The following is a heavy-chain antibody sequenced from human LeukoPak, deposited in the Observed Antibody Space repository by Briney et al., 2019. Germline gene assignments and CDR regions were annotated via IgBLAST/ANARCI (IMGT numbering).Heavy chain of an antibody. CDR3: ARGGYDFGSTKYFQH. V-gene: IGHV4-34*01. CDR2: INHSGST. Sequence: SETLSLTCAVYGGSFRGYYWSWIRQPPGKGLEWIGEINHSGSTNYNPSLKSRVTISVDTSKNQFSLKLSSVTAADTAVYYCARGGYDFGSTKYFQHWGQGTLVTVSS. J-gene: IGHJ1*01. D-gene: IGHD3-3*01. CDR1: GGSFRGYY.